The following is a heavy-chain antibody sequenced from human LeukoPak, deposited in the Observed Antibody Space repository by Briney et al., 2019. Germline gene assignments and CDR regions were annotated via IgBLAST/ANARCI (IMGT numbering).Heavy chain of an antibody. D-gene: IGHD6-19*01. V-gene: IGHV3-23*01. CDR3: AKAELAGGYYFDY. CDR2: ISGRGGST. CDR1: GFTFSSYA. Sequence: GGSLRLSCAASGFTFSSYAMSWVRQAPGKGLEWVSAISGRGGSTYYADSVKGRFTISRDNSKNTLYLQMNSLRAEDTAVYYCAKAELAGGYYFDYWGQGTLVTVSS. J-gene: IGHJ4*02.